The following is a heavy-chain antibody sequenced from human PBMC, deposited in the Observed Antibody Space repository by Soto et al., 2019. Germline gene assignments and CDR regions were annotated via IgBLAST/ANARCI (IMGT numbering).Heavy chain of an antibody. CDR1: GFTFSSYG. Sequence: QVHLVESGGGVVQPGRSLRLSCAASGFTFSSYGMHWVRQAPGKGLEWVAIISYDGSLKYYADSVKGRFTISRDNYKSALYLQMNSLRPEDTAVYYCAKDFKVSGSYYGSLNYYYGMDVWGQGTTVTVSS. V-gene: IGHV3-30*18. CDR3: AKDFKVSGSYYGSLNYYYGMDV. D-gene: IGHD3-10*01. J-gene: IGHJ6*02. CDR2: ISYDGSLK.